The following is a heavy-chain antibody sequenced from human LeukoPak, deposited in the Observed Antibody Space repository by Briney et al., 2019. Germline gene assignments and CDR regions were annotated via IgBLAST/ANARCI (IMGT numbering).Heavy chain of an antibody. J-gene: IGHJ3*02. CDR3: ARGRRIQLWLRAPAFDI. Sequence: KTSETLSLTCTVSGGSVSSGSYYWSWIRQPPGKGLEWIGYIYYSGSTNYNPSLKSRVTISVDTSKNQFSLKLSSVTAADTAVYYCARGRRIQLWLRAPAFDIWGQGTMVTVSS. D-gene: IGHD5-18*01. CDR1: GGSVSSGSYY. V-gene: IGHV4-61*01. CDR2: IYYSGST.